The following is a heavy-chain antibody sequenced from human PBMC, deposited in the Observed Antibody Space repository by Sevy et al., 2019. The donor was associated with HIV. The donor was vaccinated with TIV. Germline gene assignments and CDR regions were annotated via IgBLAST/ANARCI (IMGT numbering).Heavy chain of an antibody. D-gene: IGHD4-17*01. CDR3: RRWGSDYIRDY. V-gene: IGHV3-49*04. Sequence: GGSLRLSCSTSGFTFRAYAISWVRQAPGKGLEWVGLIRNAPYGEATEYGASVEGRFFLSRDDSKSVAYLQMNSLYTEDTAVYYCRRWGSDYIRDYWGQGTLVTVSS. CDR1: GFTFRAYA. J-gene: IGHJ4*02. CDR2: IRNAPYGEAT.